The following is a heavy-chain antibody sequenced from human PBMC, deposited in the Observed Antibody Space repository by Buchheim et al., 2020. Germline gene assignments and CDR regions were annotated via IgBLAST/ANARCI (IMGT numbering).Heavy chain of an antibody. D-gene: IGHD1-26*01. J-gene: IGHJ4*02. CDR3: ARDDDGSYNY. CDR1: GFTFITYW. CDR2: IKQDGSEK. V-gene: IGHV3-7*01. Sequence: EVQLVESGGGLVQPGGSLRLSCEASGFTFITYWMNWVRQAPGKGLEWVANIKQDGSEKFYVDSVKGRFTISRDNAKNSLYLQMNSLRAEDTAVYYCARDDDGSYNYWGQGTL.